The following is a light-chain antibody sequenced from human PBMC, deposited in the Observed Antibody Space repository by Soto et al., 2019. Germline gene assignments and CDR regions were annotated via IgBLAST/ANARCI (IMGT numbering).Light chain of an antibody. CDR2: AAS. CDR3: QQSYSTLT. V-gene: IGKV1-39*01. CDR1: QSISSY. J-gene: IGKJ4*01. Sequence: DIQMTQSPSSLSSSLGDIVTMAGRASQSISSYLNWYQQKPGKAPKLLIYAASSLQSGVPSRFSGSGSGTDFTLTISSLQPEDFATYYCQQSYSTLTFGGGTKVDIK.